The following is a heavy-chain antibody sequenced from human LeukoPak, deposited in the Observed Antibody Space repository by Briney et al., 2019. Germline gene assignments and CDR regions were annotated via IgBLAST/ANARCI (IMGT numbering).Heavy chain of an antibody. CDR2: IYHSGST. Sequence: KPSETLSLTCAVSGYSISSGYYWGWIRQPPGKGLEWIGSIYHSGSTYYNPSLKSRVTISVDTSKNQFSLKLSSVTAADTAVYYCATLRLGAAGDVWGKGTTVTVSS. V-gene: IGHV4-38-2*01. J-gene: IGHJ6*04. CDR1: GYSISSGYY. CDR3: ATLRLGAAGDV. D-gene: IGHD3-16*01.